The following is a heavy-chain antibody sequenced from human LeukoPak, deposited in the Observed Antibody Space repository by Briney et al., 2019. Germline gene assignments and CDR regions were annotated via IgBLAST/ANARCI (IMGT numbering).Heavy chain of an antibody. J-gene: IGHJ5*02. CDR2: IYYSGST. CDR1: GRSTSRGGYY. V-gene: IGHV4-31*03. Sequence: SESLSLTCTVSGRSTSRGGYYWSWIRQHPGKGLEWIGDIYYSGSTYYHPSLKRRATMSVDTSKNQFSLKLSSVTAAGTAVYYWARYLAHAQGYYGSGSPYGFDPWGQGTLVTVSS. D-gene: IGHD3-10*01. CDR3: ARYLAHAQGYYGSGSPYGFDP.